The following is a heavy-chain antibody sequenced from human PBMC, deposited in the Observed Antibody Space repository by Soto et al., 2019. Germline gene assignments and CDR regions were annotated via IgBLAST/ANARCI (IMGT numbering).Heavy chain of an antibody. CDR2: INAHSGGT. J-gene: IGHJ5*02. Sequence: QVQLVQSGAAVKKPGASVKVSCQASGFSFTGYYIHWLRQAPGQGLEWMGWINAHSGGTEYAQKFQGRVTLTRDTSIATDYLTLTSLTSDDTALYYCAKDLTRQLAYWLDPWGQGTQVTVSS. CDR1: GFSFTGYY. CDR3: AKDLTRQLAYWLDP. D-gene: IGHD6-6*01. V-gene: IGHV1-2*02.